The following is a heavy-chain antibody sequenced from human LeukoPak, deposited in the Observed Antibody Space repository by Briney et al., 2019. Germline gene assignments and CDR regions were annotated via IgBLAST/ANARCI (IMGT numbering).Heavy chain of an antibody. J-gene: IGHJ3*02. CDR2: ISFDGSYK. CDR3: ARDLGIYVFDI. V-gene: IGHV3-30*03. D-gene: IGHD7-27*01. CDR1: GFTFSSYG. Sequence: GGSLRLSCAASGFTFSSYGMHWVRQAPGKGLEWVGVISFDGSYKYYVDSVKGRFTISRDNSKNTLLLQMNSLRAEDTAVYYCARDLGIYVFDIWGQGTMVTVSS.